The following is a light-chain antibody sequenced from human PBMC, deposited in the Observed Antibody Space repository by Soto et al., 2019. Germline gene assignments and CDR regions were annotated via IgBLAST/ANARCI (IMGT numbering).Light chain of an antibody. J-gene: IGKJ1*01. CDR1: QSLVHSDGNTY. CDR2: EIS. V-gene: IGKV2-24*01. CDR3: MQTTQSWA. Sequence: DIVMTQTPLSSPVTLGQPASISCRSSQSLVHSDGNTYLSWLHQRPGQPPRLLIYEISKRFSGVPDRFSGSGAGTDFTLKISKVEPEDVGVYYCMQTTQSWAFDQGTKVEIE.